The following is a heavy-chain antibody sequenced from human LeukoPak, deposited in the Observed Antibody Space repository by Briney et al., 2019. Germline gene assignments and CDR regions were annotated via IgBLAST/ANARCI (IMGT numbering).Heavy chain of an antibody. CDR2: IRPDGSEK. D-gene: IGHD3-22*01. Sequence: GGSLRLSCAASGFSFGSYWMSWVRLAPGKGLEWVGNIRPDGSEKQYVDSVKGRFTISRDNAQNSLYLQMNSLRAEDTAVYYCARTPWYYDSSGYSGVDYWGQGTLVTVSS. CDR1: GFSFGSYW. J-gene: IGHJ4*02. CDR3: ARTPWYYDSSGYSGVDY. V-gene: IGHV3-7*01.